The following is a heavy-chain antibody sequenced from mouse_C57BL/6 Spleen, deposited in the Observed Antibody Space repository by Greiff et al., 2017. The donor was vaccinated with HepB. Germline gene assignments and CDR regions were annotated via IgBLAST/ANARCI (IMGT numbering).Heavy chain of an antibody. Sequence: QVQLQQSGPELVKPGASVKISCKASGYAFSSSWMNWVKQRPGKGLEWIGRIYPGDGDTNYNGKFKGKATLTADKSSSTAYMQLSSLTSEDSAVYFCARSGTTVDFAYWGQGTLVTVSA. V-gene: IGHV1-82*01. CDR3: ARSGTTVDFAY. J-gene: IGHJ3*01. CDR1: GYAFSSSW. D-gene: IGHD1-1*01. CDR2: IYPGDGDT.